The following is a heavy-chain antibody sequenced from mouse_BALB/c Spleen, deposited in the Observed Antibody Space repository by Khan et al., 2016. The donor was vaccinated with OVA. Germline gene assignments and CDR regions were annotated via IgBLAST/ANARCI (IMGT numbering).Heavy chain of an antibody. J-gene: IGHJ2*01. CDR2: IYPGNGYT. CDR3: AAAYYRNYFDY. V-gene: IGHV1S134*01. Sequence: EVQLQESGAELGRPGSSVKLSCKTPGFTFTSYGIKWVKQRPGQGLEWIGYIYPGNGYTVYNEKFQGKATLTSDTSASTAYMQFRSLTSEDSAIXFCAAAYYRNYFDYWGQGTTLTVSS. CDR1: GFTFTSYG. D-gene: IGHD2-14*01.